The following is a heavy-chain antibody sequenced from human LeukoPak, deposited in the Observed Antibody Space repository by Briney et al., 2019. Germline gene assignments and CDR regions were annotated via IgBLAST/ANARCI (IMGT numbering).Heavy chain of an antibody. V-gene: IGHV3-21*01. CDR2: SSGSSYYI. J-gene: IGHJ4*02. D-gene: IGHD6-6*01. CDR1: GCTFSSYT. Sequence: PGGSLRLSCAASGCTFSSYTMNWVRQAPGQGLELVSSSSGSSYYIYYSDSLNDQFTISTDNAKNSLYLQMNSLRVEDTAVYYCTRGGAARPDFWRQGTLVTVSS. CDR3: TRGGAARPDF.